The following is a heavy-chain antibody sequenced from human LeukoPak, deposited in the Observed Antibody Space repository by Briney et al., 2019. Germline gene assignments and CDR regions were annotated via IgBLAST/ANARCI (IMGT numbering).Heavy chain of an antibody. J-gene: IGHJ4*02. CDR2: IYYTGST. CDR1: GGSIDSYY. V-gene: IGHV4-59*01. D-gene: IGHD2-2*01. CDR3: ARVYQSAEYYFDY. Sequence: SETLSLTCTVSGGSIDSYYWSWIRPPPGKGLEWIGYIYYTGSTEYHPSLKSRVTISLDTSKNQFSLKLTSVTAADTAVYYCARVYQSAEYYFDYWGQGNLVSVSS.